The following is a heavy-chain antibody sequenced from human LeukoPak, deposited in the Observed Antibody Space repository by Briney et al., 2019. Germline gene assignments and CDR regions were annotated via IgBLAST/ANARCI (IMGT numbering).Heavy chain of an antibody. V-gene: IGHV3-23*01. CDR3: ATYRQVLLPFES. D-gene: IGHD2-8*02. CDR1: GFTFSTFA. Sequence: PGGSLRLSCAASGFTFSTFAMIWVRQPPWKGLEWVSSIFPSGGEIHYADSVRGRFTISRDNSKSTLSLQMNSLRAEDTAIYYCATYRQVLLPFESWGQGTLVTVSS. J-gene: IGHJ4*02. CDR2: IFPSGGEI.